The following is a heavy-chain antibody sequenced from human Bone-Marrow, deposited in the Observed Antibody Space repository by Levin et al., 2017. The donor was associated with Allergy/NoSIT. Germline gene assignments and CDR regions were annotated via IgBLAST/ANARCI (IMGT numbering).Heavy chain of an antibody. CDR3: ARAGFNNYRVPYYGMDL. CDR2: IWNDGSNK. CDR1: GFTFSIYG. J-gene: IGHJ6*02. V-gene: IGHV3-33*01. D-gene: IGHD5-24*01. Sequence: GGSLRLSCAASGFTFSIYGMHWVRQAPGKGLKWVSLIWNDGSNKYYADSVEGRFTISRDNSKNTLYLQMNSLGTEDTAVYYCARAGFNNYRVPYYGMDLWGQGTTVTVSS.